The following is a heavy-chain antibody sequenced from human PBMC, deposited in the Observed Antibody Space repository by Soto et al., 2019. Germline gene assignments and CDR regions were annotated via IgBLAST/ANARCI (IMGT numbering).Heavy chain of an antibody. J-gene: IGHJ6*03. V-gene: IGHV3-30*18. Sequence: VGSLRLSCAASGFTFSSYGMHWVRQAPGKGLEWVAVISYDGSNKYYADSVKGRFTISRDNSKNTLYLQMNSLRAEDTAVYYCAKASLITIFGPGYYYMDVWGKGTTVTVSS. CDR1: GFTFSSYG. CDR2: ISYDGSNK. D-gene: IGHD3-3*01. CDR3: AKASLITIFGPGYYYMDV.